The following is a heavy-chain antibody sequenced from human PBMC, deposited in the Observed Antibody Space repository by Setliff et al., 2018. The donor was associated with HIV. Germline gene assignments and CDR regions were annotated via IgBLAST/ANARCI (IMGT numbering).Heavy chain of an antibody. V-gene: IGHV4-59*11. Sequence: TSETLSLTCTVSGGSISGHYWSWIRQPPGKGLEWIAYIFYTGSTNYNPSLKSRVTISVDTSKNQFFLKLSSVTAADTAVYYCVRGYCSSTTCYDDYYYMDVWGKGSTVTVS. CDR1: GGSISGHY. D-gene: IGHD2-2*01. J-gene: IGHJ6*03. CDR3: VRGYCSSTTCYDDYYYMDV. CDR2: IFYTGST.